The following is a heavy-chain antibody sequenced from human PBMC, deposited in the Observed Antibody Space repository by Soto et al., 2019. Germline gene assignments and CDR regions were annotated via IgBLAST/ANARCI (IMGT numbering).Heavy chain of an antibody. CDR1: GFSLSTSGVC. V-gene: IGHV2-5*02. J-gene: IGHJ4*02. CDR2: IYWDDDK. Sequence: QITLKESGPTLVKPTQTLTLTCTFSGFSLSTSGVCVGWIRHPPVKALEWLALIYWDDDKRYSPSLKSRLTITKDTSKNQVVLTMTNMDPVDTATYYCAHTVQQQLPDYWGQGTLVTVSS. CDR3: AHTVQQQLPDY. D-gene: IGHD6-13*01.